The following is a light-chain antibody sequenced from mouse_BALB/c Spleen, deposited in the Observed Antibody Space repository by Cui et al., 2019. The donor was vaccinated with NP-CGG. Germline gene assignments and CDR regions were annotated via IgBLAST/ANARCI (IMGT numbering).Light chain of an antibody. Sequence: QAVVTQESPLTTSPGETVTPTCRSSTGTVTTSNYANWVQEKPDNLFTVLIVGTNNRAPGFPAKFSGSLIGDKAALTIPGAQTDDEAIYFCALWYSNHWVFGGGTKLTVL. J-gene: IGLJ1*01. CDR3: ALWYSNHWV. V-gene: IGLV1*01. CDR1: TGTVTTSNY. CDR2: GTN.